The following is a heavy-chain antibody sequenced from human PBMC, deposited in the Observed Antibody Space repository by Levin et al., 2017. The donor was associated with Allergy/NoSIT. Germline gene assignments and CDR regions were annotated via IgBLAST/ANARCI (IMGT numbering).Heavy chain of an antibody. CDR3: AGRRDTSGPSYYMDV. J-gene: IGHJ6*03. CDR1: GFTVSSNY. Sequence: PGGSLRLSCAASGFTVSSNYMSWVRQAPGKGLEWVSLFYSGGNTYYADSVKGRFTISRDNSKNTLYLQMNSLRAEDTAVYFCAGRRDTSGPSYYMDVWGKGTTVTVSS. D-gene: IGHD6-25*01. CDR2: FYSGGNT. V-gene: IGHV3-53*01.